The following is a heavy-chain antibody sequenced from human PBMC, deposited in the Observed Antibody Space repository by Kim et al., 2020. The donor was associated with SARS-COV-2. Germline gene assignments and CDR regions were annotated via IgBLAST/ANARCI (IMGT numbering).Heavy chain of an antibody. CDR3: ANYGITSR. CDR2: GRVT. D-gene: IGHD1-20*01. V-gene: IGHV3-23*01. J-gene: IGHJ4*02. Sequence: GRVTYYADSVKGRFTISRDNSQNILYLQMDNLRAEDTALYYCANYGITSRWGQGTLVTVSS.